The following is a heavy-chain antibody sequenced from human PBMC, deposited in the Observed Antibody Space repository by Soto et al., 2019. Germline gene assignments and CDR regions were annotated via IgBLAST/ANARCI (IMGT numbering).Heavy chain of an antibody. CDR1: GFTFSSYA. CDR2: ISDDGSNK. D-gene: IGHD5-18*01. Sequence: QVQLVESGGGVVQPGRSLRLSCAASGFTFSSYAMHWVRQAPGKGLEWVAVISDDGSNKHYADSVKGRFTLSRDNSKNTLYLQMNSLRAEDTAVYYCARDPLWGTALVLWYFDLWGRGTLVTVSS. CDR3: ARDPLWGTALVLWYFDL. V-gene: IGHV3-30-3*01. J-gene: IGHJ2*01.